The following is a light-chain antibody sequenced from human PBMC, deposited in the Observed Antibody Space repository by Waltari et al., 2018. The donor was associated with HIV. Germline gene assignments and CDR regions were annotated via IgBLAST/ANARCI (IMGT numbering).Light chain of an antibody. V-gene: IGKV2-28*01. CDR1: QSLRHRDGFNY. CDR3: MQALQAPPAT. J-gene: IGKJ4*01. CDR2: LGS. Sequence: EIVMTQSPLSLPVTPGEPAAMSCRSSQSLRHRDGFNYLDWYLQKPGQSPQLLIYLGSNRASGVPGRFSGGGSDTYFTLKISRVEAEDVGIYYCMQALQAPPATFGGGTRVEI.